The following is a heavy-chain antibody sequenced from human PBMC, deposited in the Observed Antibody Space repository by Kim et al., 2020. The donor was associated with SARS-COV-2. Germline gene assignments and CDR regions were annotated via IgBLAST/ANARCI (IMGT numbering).Heavy chain of an antibody. CDR3: ARVGSSSGPGWFDY. Sequence: NPSLKSRVTISVDTSKNQFSLKLSSVTAADTAVYYCARVGSSSGPGWFDYWGQGTLVTVSS. V-gene: IGHV4-34*01. D-gene: IGHD6-6*01. J-gene: IGHJ4*02.